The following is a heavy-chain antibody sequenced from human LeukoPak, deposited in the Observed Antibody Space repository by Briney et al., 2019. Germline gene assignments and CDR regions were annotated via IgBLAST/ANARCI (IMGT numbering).Heavy chain of an antibody. V-gene: IGHV3-30*02. CDR2: IRYDGSNK. J-gene: IGHJ3*02. Sequence: SGGSLRLSCAASGFTFSSYGMHWVRQAPGKGLEWVAFIRYDGSNKYYADSVKGRFTISRDNANNSLYLQMNSLRAEDTAVYYCARAWSRVDPFDIWGQGTMVTVSS. CDR1: GFTFSSYG. D-gene: IGHD2-8*02. CDR3: ARAWSRVDPFDI.